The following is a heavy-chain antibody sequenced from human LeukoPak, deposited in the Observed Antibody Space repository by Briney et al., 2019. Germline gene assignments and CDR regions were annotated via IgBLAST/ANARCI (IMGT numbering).Heavy chain of an antibody. J-gene: IGHJ4*02. CDR3: ARDQGRYIAVAGTVDY. CDR2: ISYRETNQ. Sequence: GETLRLSCAASGFTFSSYGMHWVRQAPGQGLEWGALISYRETNQHYADSVKGRFTISRDNSKSTLYLQMNSLRVEDTAVYYCARDQGRYIAVAGTVDYWGQGTLVTVSS. D-gene: IGHD6-19*01. V-gene: IGHV3-30*03. CDR1: GFTFSSYG.